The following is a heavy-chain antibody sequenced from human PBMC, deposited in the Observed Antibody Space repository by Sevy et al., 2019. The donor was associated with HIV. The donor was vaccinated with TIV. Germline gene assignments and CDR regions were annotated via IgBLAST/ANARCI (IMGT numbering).Heavy chain of an antibody. CDR1: GGSISSGGYY. J-gene: IGHJ3*02. CDR2: IYYSGST. Sequence: SETLSLTCTVSGGSISSGGYYWSWIRQHPGKGLEWIGYIYYSGSTYYNPSLKSRVTISVDTSKNQFSLKLSSVTAAYTAVYYCARDRSTAFDIWGQGTMVTVSS. CDR3: ARDRSTAFDI. V-gene: IGHV4-31*03.